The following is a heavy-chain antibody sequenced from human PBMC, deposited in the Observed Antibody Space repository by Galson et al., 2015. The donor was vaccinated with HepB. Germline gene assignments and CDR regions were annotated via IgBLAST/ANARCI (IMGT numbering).Heavy chain of an antibody. Sequence: SLRLSCAASGFTFSSSAIQWVRQAPGTGLEWVAVISYDGSNKYYADSVKGQFTISRDNSKNTLYLQMNSRRAEDTAVYYCARELVAYYYGSGSYYNFGYWGQGTLVTVSS. V-gene: IGHV3-30*04. CDR3: ARELVAYYYGSGSYYNFGY. D-gene: IGHD3-10*01. CDR2: ISYDGSNK. CDR1: GFTFSSSA. J-gene: IGHJ4*02.